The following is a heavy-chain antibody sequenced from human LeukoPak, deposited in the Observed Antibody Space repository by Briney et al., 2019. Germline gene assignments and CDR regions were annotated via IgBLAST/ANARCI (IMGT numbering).Heavy chain of an antibody. CDR3: ARFLLLWFGELNWFDP. V-gene: IGHV3-7*03. CDR2: IKQDGSEK. Sequence: GGSLRLSCAASGFTFSSYWMSWVRQAPGKGLEWVANIKQDGSEKYYVDSVKGRFTISRDNSKNTLYLQMNSLRAEDTAVYYCARFLLLWFGELNWFDPWGQETLVTVSS. CDR1: GFTFSSYW. J-gene: IGHJ5*02. D-gene: IGHD3-10*01.